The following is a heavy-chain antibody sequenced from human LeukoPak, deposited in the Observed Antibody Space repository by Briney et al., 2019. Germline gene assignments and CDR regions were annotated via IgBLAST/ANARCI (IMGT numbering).Heavy chain of an antibody. CDR3: ARHAISKGPDDY. Sequence: SETLSLTCTVSGGSISSSSYYWGWIRQPPGKGLEWIGSIYYSGSTYYNPSLKSRVTISVDTSKNQFSLKLSSVTAADTAVYYCARHAISKGPDDYWGQGTLVTVSS. CDR2: IYYSGST. J-gene: IGHJ4*02. V-gene: IGHV4-39*01. D-gene: IGHD2-2*02. CDR1: GGSISSSSYY.